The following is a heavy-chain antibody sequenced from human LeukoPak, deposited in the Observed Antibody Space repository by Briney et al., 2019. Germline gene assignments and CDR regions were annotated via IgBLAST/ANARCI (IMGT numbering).Heavy chain of an antibody. CDR1: AYTFTGYY. CDR3: ARAQLRITIFGVVTPAFDY. V-gene: IGHV1-2*06. J-gene: IGHJ4*02. CDR2: INPNSGGT. D-gene: IGHD3-3*01. Sequence: ASVKVSCKASAYTFTGYYMHWVRQAPGQGLEWLGRINPNSGGTNYAQKFQGRVTMTRDTSISTAYMELSRLRSDDTAVYYCARAQLRITIFGVVTPAFDYWGQGTLVTVSS.